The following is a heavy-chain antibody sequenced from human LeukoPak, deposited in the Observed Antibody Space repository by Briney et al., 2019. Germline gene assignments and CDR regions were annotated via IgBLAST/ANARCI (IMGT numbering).Heavy chain of an antibody. D-gene: IGHD3-22*01. CDR1: GGSISSYY. CDR3: AREVVVITPDAFDI. V-gene: IGHV4-4*07. J-gene: IGHJ3*02. Sequence: SETLSLTCTVSGGSISSYYWSWIRQPAGKGLEWIGRIYTSGSTNYNPSLKSRVTMSVDTSKNQFSLKLSSVTAADTAVYYCAREVVVITPDAFDIWGQGTMVTVPS. CDR2: IYTSGST.